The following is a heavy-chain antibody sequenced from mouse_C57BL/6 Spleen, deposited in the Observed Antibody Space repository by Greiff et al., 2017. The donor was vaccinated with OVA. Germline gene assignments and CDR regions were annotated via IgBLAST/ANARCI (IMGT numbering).Heavy chain of an antibody. J-gene: IGHJ2*01. Sequence: EVKLQESGPELVKPGASVKISCKASGYSFTGYYMNWVKQSPEKSLEWIGEINPSTGGTTYNQKFKAKATLTVDKSSSTAYMQLKSLTSEDSAVYYCARGPTRSYYFDYWGQGTTLTVSS. CDR3: ARGPTRSYYFDY. V-gene: IGHV1-42*01. D-gene: IGHD3-3*01. CDR2: INPSTGGT. CDR1: GYSFTGYY.